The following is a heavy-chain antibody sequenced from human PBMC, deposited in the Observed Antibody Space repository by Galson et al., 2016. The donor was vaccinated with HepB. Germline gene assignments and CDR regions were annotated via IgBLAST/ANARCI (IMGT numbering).Heavy chain of an antibody. CDR3: ATVSGPLDY. CDR2: INSDGTTT. D-gene: IGHD3-16*01. Sequence: LRLSCAASGFTFSRFWMHWVRQAPGKGLVWVSRINSDGTTTTYADSVKGRFTISRDNAKNTLYLQMNSLRAEDTAFYYCATVSGPLDYWGQGTLVTVSS. CDR1: GFTFSRFW. J-gene: IGHJ4*02. V-gene: IGHV3-74*03.